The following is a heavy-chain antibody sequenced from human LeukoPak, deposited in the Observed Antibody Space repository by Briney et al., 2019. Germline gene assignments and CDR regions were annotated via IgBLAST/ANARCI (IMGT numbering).Heavy chain of an antibody. CDR1: GFIFNNYA. D-gene: IGHD3-9*01. V-gene: IGHV3-23*01. CDR2: ISGSGDST. CDR3: ARGYDILTGYQGDY. J-gene: IGHJ4*02. Sequence: GGSLRLSCAGSGFIFNNYALAWVRQAPGKGLEWVSSISGSGDSTYHADSVKGLFTISRDNAKNTLYLQMNSLRAEDTAVYYCARGYDILTGYQGDYWGQGTLVTVSS.